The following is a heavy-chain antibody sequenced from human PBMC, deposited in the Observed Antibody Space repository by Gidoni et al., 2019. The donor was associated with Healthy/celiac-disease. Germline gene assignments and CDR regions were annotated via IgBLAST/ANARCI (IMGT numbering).Heavy chain of an antibody. CDR3: ARDVVADGIAVAGYYYYGMDV. V-gene: IGHV3-21*01. CDR2: ISSSSSYI. J-gene: IGHJ6*02. D-gene: IGHD6-19*01. Sequence: SSISSSSSYIYYADSVKGRFTISRDNAKNSLYLQMNSLRAEDTAVYYCARDVVADGIAVAGYYYYGMDVWGQGTTVTVSS.